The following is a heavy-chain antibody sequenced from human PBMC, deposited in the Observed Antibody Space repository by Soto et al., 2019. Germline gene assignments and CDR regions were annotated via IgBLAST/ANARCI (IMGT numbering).Heavy chain of an antibody. V-gene: IGHV4-34*01. J-gene: IGHJ4*02. CDR1: GGSFSGYY. CDR2: INHSGST. D-gene: IGHD4-4*01. CDR3: ARGSTVTTGFDY. Sequence: SETLSLTCAVYGGSFSGYYWSWIRQPPGKGLEWIGEINHSGSTNYNPSLKSRVTISVDTSKNQFSLKLSSVTAADTAVYYCARGSTVTTGFDYSGQGTLVTVS.